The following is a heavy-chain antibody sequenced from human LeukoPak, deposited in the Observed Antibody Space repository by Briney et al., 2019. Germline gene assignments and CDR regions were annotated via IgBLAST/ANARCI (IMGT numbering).Heavy chain of an antibody. J-gene: IGHJ6*02. D-gene: IGHD4-23*01. Sequence: PGGSLRLSCAASGFTFSSYEMNWVRQAPGKGLEWVSYISSSGSTIYYADSVKGRFTISRDNAKNTLYLQMNSLRAEDTAVYYCARDKDYGGPGSGYGMDVWGQGTTVTVSS. V-gene: IGHV3-48*03. CDR2: ISSSGSTI. CDR1: GFTFSSYE. CDR3: ARDKDYGGPGSGYGMDV.